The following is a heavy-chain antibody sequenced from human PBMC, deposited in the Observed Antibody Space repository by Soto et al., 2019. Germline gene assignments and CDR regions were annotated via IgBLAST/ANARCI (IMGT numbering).Heavy chain of an antibody. J-gene: IGHJ4*02. CDR1: GFTFSNYA. CDR3: ARFNIVLDRTFDY. Sequence: PGGSLRLSCAASGFTFSNYAMSWVRQAPGKGLEWVSAISGDSGSTYYADSVKGRFPISRDNAKNSLYLQMNSLRAEDTAVYYCARFNIVLDRTFDYWGQGTLVTVSS. V-gene: IGHV3-23*01. D-gene: IGHD2-15*01. CDR2: ISGDSGST.